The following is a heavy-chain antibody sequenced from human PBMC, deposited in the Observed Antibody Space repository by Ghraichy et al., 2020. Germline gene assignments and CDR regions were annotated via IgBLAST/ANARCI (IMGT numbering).Heavy chain of an antibody. J-gene: IGHJ5*02. CDR3: ATGPSTVRDP. Sequence: SETLSLICSVSGGSISGSSFYWGWIRQPPGKGLEWIAHMHFSGTDYYNPSLKSRVAISVDTSKNQFSLKVRSVTAADTALYYCATGPSTVRDPWGQGILVTVSS. CDR1: GGSISGSSFY. CDR2: MHFSGTD. D-gene: IGHD1-1*01. V-gene: IGHV4-39*01.